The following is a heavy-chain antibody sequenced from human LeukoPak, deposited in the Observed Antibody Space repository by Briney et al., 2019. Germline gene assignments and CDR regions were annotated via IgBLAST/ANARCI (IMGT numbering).Heavy chain of an antibody. J-gene: IGHJ4*02. Sequence: GGSLTLSCAASGFTFSSYCMSWVRQAPGKGLDWVSAISGRGGSTYYEDSPQGPFTISRDNSKNTLYLQMNSLRAEDTAVYYCAKDLGYYDILTGYSRLFDYWGQGTLVTVSS. CDR2: ISGRGGST. CDR1: GFTFSSYC. CDR3: AKDLGYYDILTGYSRLFDY. V-gene: IGHV3-23*01. D-gene: IGHD3-9*01.